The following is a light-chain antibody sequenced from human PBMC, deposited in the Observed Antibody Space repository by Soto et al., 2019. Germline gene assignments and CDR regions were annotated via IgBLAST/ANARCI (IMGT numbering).Light chain of an antibody. CDR1: QSVSSN. Sequence: EIVLTQSPGTLSVTQGERATLSCRASQSVSSNLAWYQQKPGQAPRLLIYDASTRATGVPVRFSGSGSGTEFTLTISSLQPEDFATYYGLRDFRYFWAFGQGTMV. CDR3: LRDFRYFWA. V-gene: IGKV3-15*01. J-gene: IGKJ1*01. CDR2: DAS.